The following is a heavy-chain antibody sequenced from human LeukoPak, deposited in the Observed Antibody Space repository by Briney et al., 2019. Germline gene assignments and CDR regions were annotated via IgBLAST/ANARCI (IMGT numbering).Heavy chain of an antibody. V-gene: IGHV1-18*04. Sequence: ASVKVSCKASGYTFTGYYMHWVRQAPGQGLEWMGWISPYNGNTNYAPKIQGRVTLTTDTSTSTAYMELRSLRFDDTAVYYCARGEHRVADTGGGDYWGQGTLVTVSS. CDR1: GYTFTGYY. CDR3: ARGEHRVADTGGGDY. D-gene: IGHD6-19*01. J-gene: IGHJ4*02. CDR2: ISPYNGNT.